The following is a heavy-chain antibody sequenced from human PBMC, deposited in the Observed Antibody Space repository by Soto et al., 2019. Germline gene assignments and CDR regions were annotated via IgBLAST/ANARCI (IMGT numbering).Heavy chain of an antibody. V-gene: IGHV3-21*01. Sequence: EVQLVESGGGLVKPGGSLRLSCAASGFTFSSYSMNWVRQAPGKGLEWVSSISSSSSYIYYADSVKGRFTISRDNAKNSLYLQMNSLRAEDTAVYYCARDSAWTYSSSWGAYNWFDPWGQGTLVTVSS. CDR2: ISSSSSYI. CDR3: ARDSAWTYSSSWGAYNWFDP. D-gene: IGHD6-13*01. CDR1: GFTFSSYS. J-gene: IGHJ5*02.